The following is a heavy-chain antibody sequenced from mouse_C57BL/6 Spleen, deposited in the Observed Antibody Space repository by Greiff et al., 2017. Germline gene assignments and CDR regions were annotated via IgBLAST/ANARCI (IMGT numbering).Heavy chain of an antibody. CDR2: LNPSTGGT. Sequence: EVHLVESGPELVKPGASVKISCKASGYSFTGYYMNWVKQSPEKSLEWIGELNPSTGGTTYNQKFKAKATLTVDKSSSTAYMQLKSLTSEDSAVYYCASRYYGHPFAYWGQGTLVTVSA. V-gene: IGHV1-42*01. CDR3: ASRYYGHPFAY. J-gene: IGHJ3*01. D-gene: IGHD1-1*02. CDR1: GYSFTGYY.